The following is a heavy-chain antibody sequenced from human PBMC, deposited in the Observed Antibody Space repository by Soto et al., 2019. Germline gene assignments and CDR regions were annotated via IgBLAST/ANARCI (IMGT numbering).Heavy chain of an antibody. Sequence: DVQLLESGGGLVQPGGSLRLSCAASGFTFSTYAMSWVRQAPGKGLEWVSAISGSGGSTYYADSVKGRFTISRDNSKNTLYLQMNSLRAEDTAVYYCAKARGVYYYYGMDVWGQGTTVTVSS. V-gene: IGHV3-23*01. CDR2: ISGSGGST. D-gene: IGHD3-10*01. J-gene: IGHJ6*02. CDR1: GFTFSTYA. CDR3: AKARGVYYYYGMDV.